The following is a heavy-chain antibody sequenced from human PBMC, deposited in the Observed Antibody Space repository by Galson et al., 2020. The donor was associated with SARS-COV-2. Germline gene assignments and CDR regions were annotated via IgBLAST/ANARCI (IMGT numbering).Heavy chain of an antibody. Sequence: KIGESLKISCKGSGDSFTSKWIGWVRQMPGKGLEWIGIIYPDDSDNRYSPSFQGPVTISVDKSISTTYLQWNSLKASDTAMYYCARSMTSSSHNNWFDYWGQGTLVTVSS. V-gene: IGHV5-51*01. J-gene: IGHJ4*02. CDR2: IYPDDSDN. CDR3: ARSMTSSSHNNWFDY. D-gene: IGHD1-1*01. CDR1: GDSFTSKW.